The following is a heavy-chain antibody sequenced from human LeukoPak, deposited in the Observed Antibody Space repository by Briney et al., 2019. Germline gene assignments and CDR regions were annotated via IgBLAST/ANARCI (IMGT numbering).Heavy chain of an antibody. CDR2: TYYRSKWYN. D-gene: IGHD1-1*01. CDR3: ASDNWNPGAFDI. V-gene: IGHV6-1*01. J-gene: IGHJ3*02. CDR1: GDIVSSNRAA. Sequence: SQTLSLTCAISGDIVSSNRAAWNWIRQSPSRGLEWLGRTYYRSKWYNDYAVSVKSRMTINPDTSKNQFSLQLNSVTPEDTAVYYCASDNWNPGAFDIWGQGTMVTVSS.